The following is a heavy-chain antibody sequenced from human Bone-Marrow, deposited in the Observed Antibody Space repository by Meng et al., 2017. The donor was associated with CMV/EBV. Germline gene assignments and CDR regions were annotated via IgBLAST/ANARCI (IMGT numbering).Heavy chain of an antibody. CDR3: ARGAGSSSTLYNWFDP. CDR1: YTFSDYA. CDR2: INAAYGNT. D-gene: IGHD6-6*01. Sequence: YTFSDYAMHWVRQAPGQRLEWMGWINAAYGNTKYSQKFQGRVTITRDTSASTAYMELSSLTSEDRAVYYCARGAGSSSTLYNWFDPWGQGTLVTVSS. J-gene: IGHJ5*02. V-gene: IGHV1-3*01.